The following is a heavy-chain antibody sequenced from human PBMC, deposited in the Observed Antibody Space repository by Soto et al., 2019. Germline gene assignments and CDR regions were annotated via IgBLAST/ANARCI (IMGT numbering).Heavy chain of an antibody. CDR3: ARGMVVAATLDRFDY. J-gene: IGHJ4*02. D-gene: IGHD2-15*01. CDR1: GGTFSSYA. Sequence: ASVKVSCKASGGTFSSYAISWVRQAPGQGLEWMGGIIPIFGTANYAQKFQGRVTITADESTSTAYMELSSLRSEDTAVYYCARGMVVAATLDRFDYWGQGTLVTVSS. V-gene: IGHV1-69*13. CDR2: IIPIFGTA.